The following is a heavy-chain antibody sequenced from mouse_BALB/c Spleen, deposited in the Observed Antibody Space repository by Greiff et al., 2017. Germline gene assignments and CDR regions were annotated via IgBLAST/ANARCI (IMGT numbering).Heavy chain of an antibody. CDR3: AREGSMITTNYAMDY. J-gene: IGHJ4*01. V-gene: IGHV1-54*01. Sequence: QVQLKESGAELVRPGTSVRVSCKASGYAFTNYLIEWVKQRPGQGLEWIGVINPGSGGTNYNEKFKGKATLTADKSSSTAYMQLSSLTSDDSAVYFCAREGSMITTNYAMDYWGQGTSVTVSS. CDR2: INPGSGGT. CDR1: GYAFTNYL. D-gene: IGHD2-4*01.